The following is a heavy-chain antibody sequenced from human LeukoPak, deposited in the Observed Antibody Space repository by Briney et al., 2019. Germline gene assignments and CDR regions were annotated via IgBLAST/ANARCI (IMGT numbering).Heavy chain of an antibody. Sequence: GGSLRLSCVVSGFTFNSCWMNWVRQAPGKGLEWVAHINPDGRDTYYVDSVRGRFTISRDNAQNSMYLQMNSLRVEDTAVYYCATWGDTTAEYFQRWGQGTLVTVSS. CDR2: INPDGRDT. J-gene: IGHJ1*01. CDR1: GFTFNSCW. D-gene: IGHD2-21*02. CDR3: ATWGDTTAEYFQR. V-gene: IGHV3-7*01.